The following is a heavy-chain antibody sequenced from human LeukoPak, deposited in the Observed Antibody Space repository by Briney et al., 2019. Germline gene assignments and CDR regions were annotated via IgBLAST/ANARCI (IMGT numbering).Heavy chain of an antibody. CDR3: ARDARIAAAERSAFDI. V-gene: IGHV1-2*04. CDR1: GYTFTGYY. D-gene: IGHD6-13*01. J-gene: IGHJ3*02. CDR2: INPNSGGT. Sequence: GASVKVSCKASGYTFTGYYMHWVRQAPGQGLEWMGWINPNSGGTNYAQKFQGWVTMTRDTSISTAYMELSRLRSDDTAVYYCARDARIAAAERSAFDIWGQGTMVTVSS.